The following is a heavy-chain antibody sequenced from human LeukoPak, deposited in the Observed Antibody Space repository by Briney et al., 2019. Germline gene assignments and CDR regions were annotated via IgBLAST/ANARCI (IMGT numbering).Heavy chain of an antibody. V-gene: IGHV3-23*01. CDR2: ISGNGGST. CDR1: GFTFSSYA. J-gene: IGHJ5*02. D-gene: IGHD3-10*01. CDR3: AKELWFGENTNWFDP. Sequence: PGGSLRLSCAASGFTFSSYAMSWVRQAPGKGLEWVSAISGNGGSTYYADSVKGRFTISRDNSKNTLYLQMNSLRAEDTAVYYCAKELWFGENTNWFDPWGQGTLVTVSS.